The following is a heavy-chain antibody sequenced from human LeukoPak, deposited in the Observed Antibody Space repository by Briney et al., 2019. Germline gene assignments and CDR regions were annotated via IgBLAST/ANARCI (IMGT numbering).Heavy chain of an antibody. Sequence: SETLSLTCTVSGGSISSSSYYWGWIRQPPGKGLEWIGSIYYGGSTYYNPSLKSRVTISVDTSKNQFSLKLSSVTAADTAVYYCASLTRITQHLDDNWFDPWGQGTLVTVSS. CDR2: IYYGGST. D-gene: IGHD4/OR15-4a*01. CDR1: GGSISSSSYY. V-gene: IGHV4-39*01. CDR3: ASLTRITQHLDDNWFDP. J-gene: IGHJ5*02.